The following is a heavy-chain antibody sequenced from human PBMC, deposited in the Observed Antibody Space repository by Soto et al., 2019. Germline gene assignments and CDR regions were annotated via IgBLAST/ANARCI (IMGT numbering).Heavy chain of an antibody. D-gene: IGHD3-22*01. CDR1: GYAFTSYG. V-gene: IGHV1-18*01. Sequence: SVKVSCKASGYAFTSYGISWVRQAPVQGLEWMGWISAYNGNTNYAQKLQGRVTMTTDTSTSTAYMELRSLRSDDTAVYYCARTVTGYYDSSGYYSSFDYWGQGTLVTVSS. CDR2: ISAYNGNT. CDR3: ARTVTGYYDSSGYYSSFDY. J-gene: IGHJ4*02.